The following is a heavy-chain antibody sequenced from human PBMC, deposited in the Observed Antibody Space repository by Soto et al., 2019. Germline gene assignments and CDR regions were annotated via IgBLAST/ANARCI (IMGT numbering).Heavy chain of an antibody. D-gene: IGHD2-15*01. CDR2: IWYDGSNK. J-gene: IGHJ1*01. CDR1: GFTFSSYG. Sequence: QVQLVESGGGVVQPGRSLRLSCAASGFTFSSYGMHWVRQAPGKGLEWVAVIWYDGSNKYYADSVKGRFTISRDNSKNTLYLQMNSLRAEDTTVYYCARVGGCSGGSCYSAYFQHWGQGTLVTVSS. CDR3: ARVGGCSGGSCYSAYFQH. V-gene: IGHV3-33*01.